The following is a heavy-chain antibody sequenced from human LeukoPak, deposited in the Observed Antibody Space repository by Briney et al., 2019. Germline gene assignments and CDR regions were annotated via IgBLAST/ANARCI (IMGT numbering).Heavy chain of an antibody. CDR3: ARYGVSSGRSYIDY. CDR2: IWFDGSNK. V-gene: IGHV3-33*01. J-gene: IGHJ4*02. D-gene: IGHD3-3*01. CDR1: RFTFSSYG. Sequence: GGSLRLSCAASRFTFSSYGMHWVRQAPGKGLEWVALIWFDGSNKYYADSVKGRFTISRDNAKNSLYLQMHSLRAEDTAVYYCARYGVSSGRSYIDYWGQGTLVTVSS.